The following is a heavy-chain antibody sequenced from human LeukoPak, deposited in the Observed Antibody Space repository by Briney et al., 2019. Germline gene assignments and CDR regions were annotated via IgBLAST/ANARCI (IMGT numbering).Heavy chain of an antibody. CDR2: ISVGSTTK. J-gene: IGHJ4*02. D-gene: IGHD2-2*01. V-gene: IGHV3-48*01. Sequence: GGSLRLSCAASGLTFSDYNMNWVRRAPGKGLEWVSYISVGSTTKYYADSVKGRFTISRDNAKNSLYLQMYSLRAEDTAVYYCAKYCITTSCYGSVDYWGQRTLVTVSS. CDR3: AKYCITTSCYGSVDY. CDR1: GLTFSDYN.